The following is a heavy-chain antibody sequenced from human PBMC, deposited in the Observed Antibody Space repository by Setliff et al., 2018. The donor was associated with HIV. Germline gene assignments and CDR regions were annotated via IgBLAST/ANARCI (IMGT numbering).Heavy chain of an antibody. D-gene: IGHD3-22*01. V-gene: IGHV3-64D*09. CDR1: GFTVSTYS. Sequence: GGPLRLSCLVSGFTVSTYSLNWARQAPGKRPEYVAALSRGGDNTKYADSAKGRFIISRDTSKNTLYLQMSSLRPDDTAIYYCVKPYTGYYYDGSVYDDFWGQGTLVTVSS. CDR3: VKPYTGYYYDGSVYDDF. CDR2: LSRGGDNT. J-gene: IGHJ4*02.